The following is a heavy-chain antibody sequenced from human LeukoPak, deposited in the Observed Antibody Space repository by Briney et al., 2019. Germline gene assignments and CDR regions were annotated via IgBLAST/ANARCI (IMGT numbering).Heavy chain of an antibody. CDR2: IYYSGST. D-gene: IGHD3-3*01. CDR1: GGSISSYY. J-gene: IGHJ4*02. V-gene: IGHV4-59*08. Sequence: SETLSLTCTVSGGSISSYYWSWIRQPPGKGLEWIGYIYYSGSTNYNPSLKSRVTISVDTSKNQFSLKLSSVTAADTAVYYCATGSFWSGYQFDYWGQGTLVTVSS. CDR3: ATGSFWSGYQFDY.